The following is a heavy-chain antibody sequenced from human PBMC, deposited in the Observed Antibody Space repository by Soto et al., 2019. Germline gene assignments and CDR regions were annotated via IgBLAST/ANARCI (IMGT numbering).Heavy chain of an antibody. CDR2: MSGSGGST. V-gene: IGHV3-23*01. CDR3: AKVSGDQLLSTFDY. J-gene: IGHJ4*02. CDR1: GFRFSRYV. D-gene: IGHD2-2*01. Sequence: GSMQRSGAASGFRFSRYVMSWVRQATGKGLEWVSVMSGSGGSTYYADSVKGRFTISRDNSKNTLYLQVNSLRAEDTAVYYCAKVSGDQLLSTFDYWGQGTLVTVYS.